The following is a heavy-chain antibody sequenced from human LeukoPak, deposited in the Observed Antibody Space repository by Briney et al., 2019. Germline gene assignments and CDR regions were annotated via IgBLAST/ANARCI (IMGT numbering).Heavy chain of an antibody. D-gene: IGHD6-19*01. V-gene: IGHV3-23*01. CDR3: TRNSGWYGIT. Sequence: GGSLRLSCTGSGFALSSYEMTWFRQAPGKGLEWVSSVDYSGDSPYYADSVRGRFTISRDNTKNILYLQLSSLRVEDTAVYYCTRNSGWYGITWGQGTLVAVSS. CDR2: VDYSGDSP. CDR1: GFALSSYE. J-gene: IGHJ4*02.